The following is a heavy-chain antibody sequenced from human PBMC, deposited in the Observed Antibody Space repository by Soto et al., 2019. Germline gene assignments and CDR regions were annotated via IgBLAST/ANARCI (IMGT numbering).Heavy chain of an antibody. D-gene: IGHD6-25*01. CDR3: ARRKERSGPYYLDS. CDR2: MNPNTGNT. CDR1: GYTFISFD. Sequence: QVQLVQSGAEVKKPGASVRVSCQASGYTFISFDINWVRQATGQGLEWMGWMNPNTGNTGYEQKFQGRVTMTRNTSTGTAYKELSSLTSDDTAVYYCARRKERSGPYYLDSWGQGTLVTVSS. J-gene: IGHJ4*02. V-gene: IGHV1-8*01.